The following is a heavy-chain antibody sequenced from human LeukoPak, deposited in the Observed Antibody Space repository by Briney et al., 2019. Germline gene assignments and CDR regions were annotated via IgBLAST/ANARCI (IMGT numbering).Heavy chain of an antibody. CDR2: ISYDGSNK. D-gene: IGHD2-2*01. V-gene: IGHV3-30-3*01. Sequence: GGSLRLSCAASGFTFSSYAMHWVRQAPGKGLEWVAVISYDGSNKYYADSVKGRFTISRDNAKNSLYLQMNSLRAEDTAVYYCARGRYCSSTSCHPRAFDIWGQGTMVTVSS. CDR3: ARGRYCSSTSCHPRAFDI. CDR1: GFTFSSYA. J-gene: IGHJ3*02.